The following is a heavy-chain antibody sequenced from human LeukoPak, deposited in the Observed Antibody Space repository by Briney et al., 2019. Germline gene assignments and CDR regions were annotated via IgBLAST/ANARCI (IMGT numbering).Heavy chain of an antibody. CDR2: IYHSGST. CDR1: GGPIISTNYY. V-gene: IGHV4-39*07. Sequence: KPSETLSLTCAVSGGPIISTNYYWGWIRQPPGKGLEWIGEIYHSGSTNYNPSLKSRVTISVDKSKNQFSLKLSSVTAADTAVYYCALSGVAGTVLRDYWGQGTLVTVSS. D-gene: IGHD6-19*01. J-gene: IGHJ4*02. CDR3: ALSGVAGTVLRDY.